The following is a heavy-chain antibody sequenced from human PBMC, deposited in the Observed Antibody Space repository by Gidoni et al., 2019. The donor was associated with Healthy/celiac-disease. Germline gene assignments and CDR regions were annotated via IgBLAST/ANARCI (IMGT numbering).Heavy chain of an antibody. J-gene: IGHJ6*02. CDR1: GGSFSGYY. D-gene: IGHD3-9*01. CDR2: INHSGST. V-gene: IGHV4-34*01. Sequence: QVQLQQWGAGLLKPSVTLSLTCALYGGSFSGYYWSLIRQPPGKGLEWIGEINHSGSTKYNPSLKSRVTISVDTSKNQFSLKLSSVTAADTAVYYCARGERDDILTGYYPYYYYGMDVWGQGTTVTVSS. CDR3: ARGERDDILTGYYPYYYYGMDV.